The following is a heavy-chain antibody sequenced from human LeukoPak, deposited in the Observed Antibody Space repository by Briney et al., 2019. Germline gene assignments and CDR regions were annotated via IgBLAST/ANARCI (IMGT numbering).Heavy chain of an antibody. CDR1: GFTFDDHA. CDR3: VKGGKYSTAREDL. Sequence: PGRSLRLSCAASGFTFDDHAMHWVRQAPGKGLEWVSGISWNSGTIGYADSVKGRFTISRDNSKNTLSLQMNSLRDEDTAMYYCVKGGKYSTAREDLWGQGTLVTVSS. D-gene: IGHD2-2*01. J-gene: IGHJ5*02. V-gene: IGHV3-9*01. CDR2: ISWNSGTI.